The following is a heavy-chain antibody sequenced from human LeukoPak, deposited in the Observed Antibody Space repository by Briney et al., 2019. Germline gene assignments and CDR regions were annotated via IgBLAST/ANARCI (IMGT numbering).Heavy chain of an antibody. CDR3: ARERGVIVTDPYFDY. CDR1: GFTFSSYW. V-gene: IGHV4-39*07. D-gene: IGHD3-10*01. J-gene: IGHJ4*02. Sequence: PGGSLRLSCAASGFTFSSYWMSWVRQAPGKGLEWIGTIYYSGSTYYNPSLKSRVTISVDTSKNQFSLKLSSVTAADTAVYYCARERGVIVTDPYFDYWGQGTLVTVSS. CDR2: IYYSGST.